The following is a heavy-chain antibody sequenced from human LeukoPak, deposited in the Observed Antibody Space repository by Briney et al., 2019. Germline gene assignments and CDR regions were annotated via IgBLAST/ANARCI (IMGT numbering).Heavy chain of an antibody. Sequence: ASVKVSCKASGYTFTGYYMHWLRQAPGQGLEWMGRINTNSGGTNYAQKFQGRVTMTRDTSISTAYMELSRLRSEDTAVYYCTRMYYDFWSGYFGLDDAIDIWGQGTMVTVSS. D-gene: IGHD3-3*01. CDR2: INTNSGGT. CDR1: GYTFTGYY. J-gene: IGHJ3*02. V-gene: IGHV1-2*06. CDR3: TRMYYDFWSGYFGLDDAIDI.